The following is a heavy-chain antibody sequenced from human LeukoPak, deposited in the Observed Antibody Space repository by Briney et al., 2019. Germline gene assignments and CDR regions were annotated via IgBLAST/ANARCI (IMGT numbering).Heavy chain of an antibody. J-gene: IGHJ4*02. CDR1: GFTFSSYA. CDR3: ARDWYSSSWYYFDY. CDR2: ISYDGSNK. V-gene: IGHV3-30-3*01. Sequence: PGGSLRLSCAASGFTFSSYAMHWVRQAPGKGLEWVAVISYDGSNKYYADSVKGRFTISRDNSKNTLYLQMNSLRAEDTAVYYCARDWYSSSWYYFDYWGQGTLVTVSS. D-gene: IGHD6-13*01.